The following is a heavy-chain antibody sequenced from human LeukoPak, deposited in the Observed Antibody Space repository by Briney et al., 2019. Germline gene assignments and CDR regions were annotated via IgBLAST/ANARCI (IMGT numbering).Heavy chain of an antibody. D-gene: IGHD6-19*01. J-gene: IGHJ4*02. Sequence: GGSLRLSCADSGFTFSSYSMNWVRQAPGKGLEWVSSISSSSSYIYYADSVKGRFTISRDNAKNSLYLQMNSLRAEDTAVYYCARGGYSSGWYYFDYWGQGTLVTVSS. CDR2: ISSSSSYI. CDR1: GFTFSSYS. V-gene: IGHV3-21*01. CDR3: ARGGYSSGWYYFDY.